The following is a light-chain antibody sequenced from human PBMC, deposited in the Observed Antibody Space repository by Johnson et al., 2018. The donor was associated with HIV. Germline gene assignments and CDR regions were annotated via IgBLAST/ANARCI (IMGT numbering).Light chain of an antibody. CDR3: GTWDSSLSVYV. CDR1: SSNIGNNY. CDR2: ENN. J-gene: IGLJ1*01. V-gene: IGLV1-51*02. Sequence: QSVLTQPPSVSAAPGQKVTISCSGSSSNIGNNYVSWYQQLPGTAPKLLIYENNKRPSGIPDRFSGSKSGTSATLVITGLQTGDEAEYFCGTWDSSLSVYVFGTGTEVTV.